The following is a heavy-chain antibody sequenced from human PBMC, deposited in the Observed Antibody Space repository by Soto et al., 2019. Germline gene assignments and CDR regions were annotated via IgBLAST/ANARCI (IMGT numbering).Heavy chain of an antibody. CDR3: AYLPCSGGSCYWFSFSGMDV. CDR1: GFSLSTSGVG. D-gene: IGHD2-15*01. Sequence: QITLKESGPTLVKPTQTLTLTCTFSGFSLSTSGVGVAWIRQPPGKALEWLALLYWDDAKRYRPSLESRLTITKDTSKNQVGLTMTNMDSVDTATYYCAYLPCSGGSCYWFSFSGMDVWGQGTTVTVSS. CDR2: LYWDDAK. J-gene: IGHJ6*02. V-gene: IGHV2-5*02.